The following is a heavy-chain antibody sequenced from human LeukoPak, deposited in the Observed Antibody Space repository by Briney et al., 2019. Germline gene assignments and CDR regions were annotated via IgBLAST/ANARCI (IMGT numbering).Heavy chain of an antibody. CDR1: GGSMSNFY. J-gene: IGHJ4*02. D-gene: IGHD6-6*01. CDR2: IHTSGNT. Sequence: SETLSLTCTVSGGSMSNFYWSWVREPGGKGGEWMGRIHTSGNTDYNPSLKRRVNMSLATSTNQFSLRLNSMTAADTAVYYCAREGSATARPFVSNDCWGQGTLVTVSS. V-gene: IGHV4-4*07. CDR3: AREGSATARPFVSNDC.